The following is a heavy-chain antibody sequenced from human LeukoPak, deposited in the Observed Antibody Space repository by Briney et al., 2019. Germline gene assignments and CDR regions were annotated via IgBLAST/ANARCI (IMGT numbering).Heavy chain of an antibody. Sequence: GESLKISCKGSGYRFTTYWIGWVRQAPGKGLEWVAVIWYDGSNKYYADSVKGRFTISRDNSKNTLYLQMNSLRAEDTAVYYCARDTAAGTFDWFDPWGQGTLVTVSS. CDR3: ARDTAAGTFDWFDP. J-gene: IGHJ5*02. V-gene: IGHV3-33*01. CDR2: IWYDGSNK. D-gene: IGHD6-13*01. CDR1: GYRFTTYW.